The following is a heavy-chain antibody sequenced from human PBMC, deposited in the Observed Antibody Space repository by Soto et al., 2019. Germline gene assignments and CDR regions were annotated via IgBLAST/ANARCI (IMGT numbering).Heavy chain of an antibody. CDR1: GGTFSNNS. J-gene: IGHJ4*02. CDR3: ACDYYDSSGYYNFDY. V-gene: IGHV1-69*02. CDR2: IIPILGIA. D-gene: IGHD3-22*01. Sequence: QVQLVQSGAEVKKPGSSVKVSYKASGGTFSNNSINWVRQAPGQGLEWMGRIIPILGIANYAQKFQGRVTITADKSTTTAYMELSSLRSEDTAVYYCACDYYDSSGYYNFDYWGQGTLVTVSS.